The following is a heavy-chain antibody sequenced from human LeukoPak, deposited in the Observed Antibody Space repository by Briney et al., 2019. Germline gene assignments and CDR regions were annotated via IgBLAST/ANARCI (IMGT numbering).Heavy chain of an antibody. J-gene: IGHJ4*02. CDR1: GFTFSSYA. V-gene: IGHV3-23*01. D-gene: IGHD3-22*01. CDR2: IGESGDNT. Sequence: GGSLRLSCAASGFTFSSYAMSWVRQAPGKGLEWVSGIGESGDNTYYADSVKGRFTISRDTSKSTLYLQLNSLRAEDTAIYYCAKGIHSTGYYQFDYWGQGTLVTVSS. CDR3: AKGIHSTGYYQFDY.